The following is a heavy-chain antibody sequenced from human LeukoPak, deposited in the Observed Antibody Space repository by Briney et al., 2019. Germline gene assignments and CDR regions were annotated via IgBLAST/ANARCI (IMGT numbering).Heavy chain of an antibody. CDR2: VYYTGST. CDR3: ARISSSNWYNERGAFDV. D-gene: IGHD6-13*01. Sequence: GSLRLSCAASGFTFSRYWMSWVRQPPGKGLEWIGFVYYTGSTNYSPSLKSRVTISVDTSKNQFSLKLRSVTAADTAVYYCARISSSNWYNERGAFDVWGEGTMVTVSS. J-gene: IGHJ3*01. CDR1: GFTFSRYW. V-gene: IGHV4-59*01.